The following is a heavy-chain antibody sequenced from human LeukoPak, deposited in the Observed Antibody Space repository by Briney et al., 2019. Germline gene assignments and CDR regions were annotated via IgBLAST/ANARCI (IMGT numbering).Heavy chain of an antibody. D-gene: IGHD3-22*01. CDR3: ARDGSGYSDPVDY. CDR1: GFTVSRYS. CDR2: ISSSSSYI. J-gene: IGHJ4*02. Sequence: GGSLRLSCAASGFTVSRYSMSWVRQAPGKGLEWVSSISSSSSYIYYADSVKGRFTISRYNAKNSLYLQMNSLRAEDTAVYYCARDGSGYSDPVDYWGQGTLVTVSS. V-gene: IGHV3-21*01.